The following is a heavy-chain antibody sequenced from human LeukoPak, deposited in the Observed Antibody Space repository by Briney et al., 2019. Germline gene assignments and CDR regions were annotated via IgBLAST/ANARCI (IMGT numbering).Heavy chain of an antibody. CDR2: INPNSGGT. CDR1: GYTFTGYY. J-gene: IGHJ4*02. Sequence: ASVKVSCKASGYTFTGYYMHWVRQAPGQGLEWMGWINPNSGGTNYAQKFQGRVTMTRDTSISAAHMELSRLRSDDTAVYYCARDKIAVANFDYWGQGTLVTVSS. CDR3: ARDKIAVANFDY. V-gene: IGHV1-2*02. D-gene: IGHD6-19*01.